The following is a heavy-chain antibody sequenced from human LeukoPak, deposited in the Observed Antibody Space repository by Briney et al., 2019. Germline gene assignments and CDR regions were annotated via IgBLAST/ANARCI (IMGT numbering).Heavy chain of an antibody. CDR2: INPNSGGT. CDR1: GYTFTGYY. V-gene: IGHV1-2*02. CDR3: ARGVDGYNPFDY. J-gene: IGHJ4*02. D-gene: IGHD5-12*01. Sequence: ASVKVSCKAFGYTFTGYYMHWVRQAPGQGLEWMGWINPNSGGTNYAQKFQGRVTMTRDTSISTAYMELSRLRSDDTAVYYCARGVDGYNPFDYWGQGTLVTVSS.